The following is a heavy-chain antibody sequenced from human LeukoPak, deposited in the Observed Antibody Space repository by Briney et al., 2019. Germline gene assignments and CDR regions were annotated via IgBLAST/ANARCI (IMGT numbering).Heavy chain of an antibody. Sequence: GGSLRLSCAASGFTFSSYAMHWVRQAPGKGLEWVSVVSGSGDSIDYADSVKGRFTISRDKSKNTLYLQMNSLRAEDTAVYYCAKGYCSTTSCSSDYWGQGALVTVSS. D-gene: IGHD2-2*01. J-gene: IGHJ4*02. CDR1: GFTFSSYA. CDR2: VSGSGDSI. CDR3: AKGYCSTTSCSSDY. V-gene: IGHV3-23*01.